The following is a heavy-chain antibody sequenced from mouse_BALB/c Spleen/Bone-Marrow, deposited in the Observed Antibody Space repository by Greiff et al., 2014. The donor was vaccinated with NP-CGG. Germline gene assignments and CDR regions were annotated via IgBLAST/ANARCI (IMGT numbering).Heavy chain of an antibody. D-gene: IGHD1-1*01. CDR1: GFNIKDTY. J-gene: IGHJ4*01. Sequence: EVQLQQSGAELVKPGASVKLSCTASGFNIKDTYMHWVKQRPEQGLEWIGRIDPANGNTKYDPKFQGKATITADTSSNTPYLQLSSLTSEDTAVYYCARSRDYGSSYYAMDYWGQGTSVTVSS. CDR3: ARSRDYGSSYYAMDY. V-gene: IGHV14-3*02. CDR2: IDPANGNT.